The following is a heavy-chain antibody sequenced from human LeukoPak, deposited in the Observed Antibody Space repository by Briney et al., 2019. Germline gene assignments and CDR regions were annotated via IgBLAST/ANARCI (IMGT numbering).Heavy chain of an antibody. D-gene: IGHD3-22*01. Sequence: GESLKISCKASGYSFTSYWIGWVRQMPGKGLEWMGIIYPGDSDTRYSPSFQGQVTISADKSISTAYLQWSSLKASDTAMYYCARGALDYYDSSGYYYYYWGQGTLVTVSS. CDR1: GYSFTSYW. CDR3: ARGALDYYDSSGYYYYY. V-gene: IGHV5-51*01. CDR2: IYPGDSDT. J-gene: IGHJ4*02.